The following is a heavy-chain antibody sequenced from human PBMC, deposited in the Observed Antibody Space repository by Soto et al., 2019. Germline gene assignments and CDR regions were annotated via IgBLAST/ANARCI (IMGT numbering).Heavy chain of an antibody. D-gene: IGHD5-18*01. CDR3: ASRDVDTTLVGNDY. J-gene: IGHJ4*02. V-gene: IGHV4-31*03. CDR2: IYYSGTT. CDR1: GGSISSGGDY. Sequence: QVHLQESGPGLVKPSQTLALTCTVSGGSISSGGDYWYWVRQHPEKGLEWIGFIYYSGTTYYNPSLKSRVTMSVDTSKNQFSLKLRSVTAADTAVYYCASRDVDTTLVGNDYWGQGSVVVVSS.